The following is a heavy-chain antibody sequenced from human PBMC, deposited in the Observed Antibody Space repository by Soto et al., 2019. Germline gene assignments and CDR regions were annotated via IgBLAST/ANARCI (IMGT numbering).Heavy chain of an antibody. V-gene: IGHV4-4*02. CDR1: GSSVSNSNW. D-gene: IGHD1-1*01. CDR3: ARNGIYYYYMDL. J-gene: IGHJ6*03. CDR2: IYHTGDT. Sequence: QVQLQESGPGLVKPSGTLSLTCVVSGSSVSNSNWWTWVRQPPGKGLEWIGEIYHTGDTNYNPSLMSRVTITIYMSMTQSSLRLGSVTPTDTTVYFCARNGIYYYYMDLWGRGTTVTVSS.